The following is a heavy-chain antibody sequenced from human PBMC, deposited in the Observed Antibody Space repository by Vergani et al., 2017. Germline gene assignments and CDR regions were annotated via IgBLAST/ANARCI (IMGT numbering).Heavy chain of an antibody. J-gene: IGHJ6*03. CDR3: AITQGGHRSSSWSYYYYYYMDV. CDR1: GGSFSGYY. CDR2: INHSGST. D-gene: IGHD6-13*01. V-gene: IGHV4-34*01. Sequence: QVQLQQWGAGLLKPSETLSLTCAVYGGSFSGYYWSWIRQPPGKGLEWIGEINHSGSTNYNPSLKSRITISVDTSKNQFSLRLSSGTAADTAVYYCAITQGGHRSSSWSYYYYYYMDVWGKGTTVTVSS.